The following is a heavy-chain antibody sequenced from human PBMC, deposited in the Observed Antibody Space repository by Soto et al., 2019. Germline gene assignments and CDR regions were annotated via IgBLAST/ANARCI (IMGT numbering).Heavy chain of an antibody. J-gene: IGHJ4*02. V-gene: IGHV4-30-4*01. Sequence: SETLSLTCTVSGGSISSGDYYWSWIRQPPGKGLEWIGYIYYSGSTYYNPSLKSRVTISVDTSKNQFSLKRSSVTAAATAVYYCARGRTTYDFWSGYYTYYFDYWGQGTLVTVSA. CDR3: ARGRTTYDFWSGYYTYYFDY. D-gene: IGHD3-3*01. CDR2: IYYSGST. CDR1: GGSISSGDYY.